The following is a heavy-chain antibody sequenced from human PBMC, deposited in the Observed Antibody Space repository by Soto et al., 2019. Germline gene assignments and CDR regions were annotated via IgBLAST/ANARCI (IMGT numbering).Heavy chain of an antibody. D-gene: IGHD3-3*01. Sequence: SETLSLTFTVSGDSITGGSIINTTYYWGWMRQPPGKGLEWIASFFIGGNTYYNPSLKSRVTISVDTSKNQFSLKLSSVTAADTAVYYCARSLGNYDFWSGYLDVWGQGTTVTVSS. CDR3: ARSLGNYDFWSGYLDV. CDR2: FFIGGNT. V-gene: IGHV4-39*07. J-gene: IGHJ6*02. CDR1: GDSITGGSIINTTYY.